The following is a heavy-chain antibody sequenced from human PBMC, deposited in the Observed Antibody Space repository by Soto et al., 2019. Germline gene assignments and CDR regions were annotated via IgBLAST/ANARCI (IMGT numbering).Heavy chain of an antibody. CDR2: ISGSSSSK. V-gene: IGHV3-48*04. CDR3: ARRIATAGIGAFDI. CDR1: GFTFSDYS. D-gene: IGHD6-13*01. Sequence: GGSLRLSCAASGFTFSDYSMNWVRQTPGKGLEWVSYISGSSSSKYYTDSVKGRFTISRDNAKNSLYLQMSSLRAEDTAVYYCARRIATAGIGAFDIWGQGTMVT. J-gene: IGHJ3*02.